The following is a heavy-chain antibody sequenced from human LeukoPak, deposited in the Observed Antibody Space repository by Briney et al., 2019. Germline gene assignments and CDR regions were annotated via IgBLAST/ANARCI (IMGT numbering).Heavy chain of an antibody. D-gene: IGHD2-15*01. CDR3: ARDREPTIKKYCSGGSCYLNWFDP. Sequence: GGSLRLSCAASGFTFSSYSMNWVRQAPGKGLEWVSSISSSSSYIYYADSVKGRFTISRDNAKNSLYLQMNSLRAEDTAVYYCARDREPTIKKYCSGGSCYLNWFDPWGQGTLVTVSS. J-gene: IGHJ5*02. V-gene: IGHV3-21*04. CDR1: GFTFSSYS. CDR2: ISSSSSYI.